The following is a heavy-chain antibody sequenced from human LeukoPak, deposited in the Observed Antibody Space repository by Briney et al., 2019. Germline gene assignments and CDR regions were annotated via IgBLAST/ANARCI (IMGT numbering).Heavy chain of an antibody. Sequence: RGSLRLSCAASGFTFNSCAMSWVRQPPGKGLEWVSAVTDDGTTTYYADSVKGRFTISRDNSKNTVYLQMNYLTADDTARYYCVKEERGYSYGDYWGQGTLVTVSS. CDR3: VKEERGYSYGDY. CDR2: VTDDGTTT. CDR1: GFTFNSCA. J-gene: IGHJ4*02. V-gene: IGHV3-23*01. D-gene: IGHD5-18*01.